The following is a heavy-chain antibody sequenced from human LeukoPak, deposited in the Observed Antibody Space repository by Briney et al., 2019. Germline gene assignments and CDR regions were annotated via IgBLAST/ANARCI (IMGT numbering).Heavy chain of an antibody. CDR3: ARKTGYSSSWLSF. D-gene: IGHD6-13*01. CDR1: GGSFSGYY. CDR2: INHSGST. V-gene: IGHV4-34*01. Sequence: SETLSLTCAVYGGSFSGYYWSWIRQPPGKGLEWIGEINHSGSTNYSPSLKSRVTISVDTSKNQFSLKLSSVTAADTAVYYCARKTGYSSSWLSFWGQGTMVTVSS. J-gene: IGHJ3*01.